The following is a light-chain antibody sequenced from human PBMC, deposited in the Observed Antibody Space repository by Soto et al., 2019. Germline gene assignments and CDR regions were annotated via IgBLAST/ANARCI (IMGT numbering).Light chain of an antibody. J-gene: IGKJ1*01. CDR3: QHYNNWPWT. CDR2: KAS. Sequence: DIQMTQSPSTLSGSVGDRVTITCRASQTISSWLAWYQQKPGKAPKLLIYKASTLKSGVPSRFSGSGSGTEFTLTISSLQPDDFETYYCQHYNNWPWTFGQGTKVDIK. CDR1: QTISSW. V-gene: IGKV1-5*03.